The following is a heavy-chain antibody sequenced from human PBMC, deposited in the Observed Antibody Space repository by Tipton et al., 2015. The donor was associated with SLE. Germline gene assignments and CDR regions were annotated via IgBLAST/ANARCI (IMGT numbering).Heavy chain of an antibody. V-gene: IGHV4-61*01. Sequence: TLSLTCTVSGGSVSSGSYYWSWIRQPPGKGLEWIGYIYYSGSTNYNPSLKSRVTISVDTSKNQFSLKLSSVTAADTAVYYCARVPGYYDSSGYCYWGQGTLVTVSS. CDR3: ARVPGYYDSSGYCY. J-gene: IGHJ4*02. D-gene: IGHD3-22*01. CDR2: IYYSGST. CDR1: GGSVSSGSYY.